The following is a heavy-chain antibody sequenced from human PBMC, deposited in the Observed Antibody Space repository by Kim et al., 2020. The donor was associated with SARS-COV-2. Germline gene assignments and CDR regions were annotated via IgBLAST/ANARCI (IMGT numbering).Heavy chain of an antibody. V-gene: IGHV3-53*01. Sequence: GGSLRLSCAVSWYSITDNYMSWVRQAPGKGLEWVSIIYSGGSTSYADSVKGRFTFSRDNSKNTIYLQMNSLRAEDTAVYYCAGHYCSRGSCYFDDWGQGT. D-gene: IGHD2-15*01. CDR1: WYSITDNY. CDR3: AGHYCSRGSCYFDD. J-gene: IGHJ4*02. CDR2: IYSGGST.